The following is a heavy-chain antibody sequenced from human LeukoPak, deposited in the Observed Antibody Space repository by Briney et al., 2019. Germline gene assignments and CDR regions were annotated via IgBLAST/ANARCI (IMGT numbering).Heavy chain of an antibody. J-gene: IGHJ4*02. V-gene: IGHV3-30*04. CDR2: ISYDGSNK. CDR1: GFTFSTYV. Sequence: PGGSLRLSCAASGFTFSTYVLHWVRQAPGKGLEWVAVISYDGSNKYYADSVKGRFTISRHNAKNSLYLQLNSLRAEDTAVYYXARATSGSRDGYNWRFDYWGQGTLVTVSS. D-gene: IGHD5-24*01. CDR3: ARATSGSRDGYNWRFDY.